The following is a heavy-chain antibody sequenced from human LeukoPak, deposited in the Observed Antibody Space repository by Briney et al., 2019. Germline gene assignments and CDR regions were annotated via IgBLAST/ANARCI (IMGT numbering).Heavy chain of an antibody. V-gene: IGHV1-18*01. J-gene: IGHJ4*02. D-gene: IGHD6-25*01. CDR3: ARDPSNTSGRYIFFDF. CDR2: ISTYNGDT. Sequence: ASVKVSCKGSGYTFTRYGITWVRQAPGQGLEWMGWISTYNGDTKYAQKLQGRVTMTRDTSTNIAYMELRSLRSDDTAVYYCARDPSNTSGRYIFFDFWGQGTLVAVSS. CDR1: GYTFTRYG.